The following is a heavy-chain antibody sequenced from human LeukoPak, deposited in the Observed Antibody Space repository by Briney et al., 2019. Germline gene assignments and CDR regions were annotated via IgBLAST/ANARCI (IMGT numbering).Heavy chain of an antibody. J-gene: IGHJ3*02. V-gene: IGHV3-53*01. D-gene: IGHD1-26*01. CDR3: SGSYGVLDAFDI. CDR1: GFTFSSYS. CDR2: IYSGGST. Sequence: GGSLRLSCAASGFTFSSYSMNWVRQAPGKGLEWVSVIYSGGSTYYADSVKGRFTISRDNSKNTLYLQMNSLRAEDTAVYYCSGSYGVLDAFDIWGQGTMVTVSS.